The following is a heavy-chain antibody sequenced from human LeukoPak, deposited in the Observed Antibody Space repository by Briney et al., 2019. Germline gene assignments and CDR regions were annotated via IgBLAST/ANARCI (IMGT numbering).Heavy chain of an antibody. CDR2: ISGSGGST. CDR1: GFTFSSYA. J-gene: IGHJ3*02. V-gene: IGHV3-23*01. Sequence: GGSLRLSCAASGFTFSSYAMSWVRQAPGKGLEWVSAISGSGGSTYYADSVKGRFTISRDNSKNTLYLQMNSLRAEDTAAYYCAKTRRAYDSSGYGAFDIWGQGTMVTVSS. CDR3: AKTRRAYDSSGYGAFDI. D-gene: IGHD3-22*01.